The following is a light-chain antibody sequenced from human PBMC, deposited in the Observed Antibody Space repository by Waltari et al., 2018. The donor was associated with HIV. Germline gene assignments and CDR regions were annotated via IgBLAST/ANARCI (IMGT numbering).Light chain of an antibody. J-gene: IGKJ4*01. CDR1: QSVGSN. Sequence: EVVMTQSPATLSVSPGERATLSCRASQSVGSNLAWYQQKPGQAPRLLIYGASTRATGVPAMFTCSGSWTEFTLTFSILQSEDFAVYYCHQYNNWPPVTFGGGTKVEIK. CDR3: HQYNNWPPVT. V-gene: IGKV3-15*01. CDR2: GAS.